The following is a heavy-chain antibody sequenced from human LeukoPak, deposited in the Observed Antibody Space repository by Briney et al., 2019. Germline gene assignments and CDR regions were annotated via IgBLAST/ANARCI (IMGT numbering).Heavy chain of an antibody. Sequence: GGSLRLSCAASGFTFSSYSMNWVRQAPGKGLEWVSSISSSSSYIYYADSVKGRFTISRDNAKNSLYLQMNSLRAEDTAVYYCARVYSGGNYVDVWGKGTTVTVSS. CDR3: ARVYSGGNYVDV. CDR2: ISSSSSYI. J-gene: IGHJ6*03. CDR1: GFTFSSYS. D-gene: IGHD4-11*01. V-gene: IGHV3-21*01.